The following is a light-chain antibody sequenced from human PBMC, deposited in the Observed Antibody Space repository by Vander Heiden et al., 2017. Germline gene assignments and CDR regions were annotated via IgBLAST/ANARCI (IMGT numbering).Light chain of an antibody. CDR3: QQSYSTPLT. J-gene: IGKJ4*01. CDR1: QSISSY. Sequence: DIQMTQSPSSLSASVGDRVTITCRARQSISSYLNWYHQKPGKAPKLLIYAASSLQSGAPSRFSGSGSGTDFTLTISSLQPEDFATYYCQQSYSTPLTFGGGTKVEIK. V-gene: IGKV1-39*01. CDR2: AAS.